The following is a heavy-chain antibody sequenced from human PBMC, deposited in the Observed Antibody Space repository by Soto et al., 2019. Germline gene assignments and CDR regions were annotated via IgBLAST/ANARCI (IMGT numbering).Heavy chain of an antibody. CDR1: GDTFSSYA. V-gene: IGHV1-69*01. D-gene: IGHD3-22*01. CDR3: ARVGPAHDYDSSGYYSPLDY. Sequence: QVQLVQSGAEVKKPGSSVKVSCKASGDTFSSYAINWVRQAPGQGLEWMGGIIPMFGTANYAQKFKGRVTITAGESTSSVYLELRSLRSEDTAVYYCARVGPAHDYDSSGYYSPLDYWGQGTLVTVSS. CDR2: IIPMFGTA. J-gene: IGHJ4*02.